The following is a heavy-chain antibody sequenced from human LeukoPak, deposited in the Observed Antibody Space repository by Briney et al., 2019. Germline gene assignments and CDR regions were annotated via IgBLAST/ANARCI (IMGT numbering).Heavy chain of an antibody. J-gene: IGHJ4*02. CDR1: GYSISSGYF. V-gene: IGHV4-38-2*02. CDR3: ATLLWFGELFYYFDY. Sequence: PSETLSLTCTVSGYSISSGYFWGWIRQPPGKGLEWIGSIYHSVSAYYNASLKSRVTMSVDTSKNQFSLKLSSVTAADTAVYYCATLLWFGELFYYFDYWGQGTLVTVSS. CDR2: IYHSVSA. D-gene: IGHD3-10*01.